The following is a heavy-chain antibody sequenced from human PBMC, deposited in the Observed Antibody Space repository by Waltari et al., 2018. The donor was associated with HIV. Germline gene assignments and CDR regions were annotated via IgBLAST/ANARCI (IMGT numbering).Heavy chain of an antibody. D-gene: IGHD3-10*01. CDR2: IWYDGSHE. CDR1: GSTLSSYG. CDR3: ARDGQGPRGFDQ. J-gene: IGHJ4*02. V-gene: IGHV3-33*01. Sequence: QVQLLESGGGVVQPGRSLRLPWGAAGSTLSSYGMHWVRQAPGKGLEWVALIWYDGSHEYYVDSVKGRFTISRDNSRKTLDLQMNSLRVEDTAVYYCARDGQGPRGFDQWGQGTLVTVAS.